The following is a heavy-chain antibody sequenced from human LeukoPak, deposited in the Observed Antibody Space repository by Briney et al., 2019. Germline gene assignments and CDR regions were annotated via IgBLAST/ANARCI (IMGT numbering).Heavy chain of an antibody. CDR2: IKSDGSSP. D-gene: IGHD4-11*01. CDR1: GFIFSSYW. CDR3: AKDGHYSNFYFDY. V-gene: IGHV3-74*01. Sequence: PGGSLRLSCAASGFIFSSYWMHWVRQAPGKGPVWVSRIKSDGSSPSYADSVKGRFTISRDNAKNTVYLQMNSLRAEDTAVYYCAKDGHYSNFYFDYWGQGTLVTDSS. J-gene: IGHJ4*02.